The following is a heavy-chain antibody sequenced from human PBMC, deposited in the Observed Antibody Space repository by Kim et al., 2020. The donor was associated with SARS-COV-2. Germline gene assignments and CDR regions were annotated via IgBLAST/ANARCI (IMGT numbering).Heavy chain of an antibody. Sequence: SETLSLTCTVSGGSISSYYWSWIRQPPGKGLEWIGYIYYSGSTNYNPSLKSRVTISVDTSKNQFSLKLSSVTAADTAVYYCARDLRGALLGGWFDPWGQGTLVTVSS. CDR2: IYYSGST. V-gene: IGHV4-59*01. CDR1: GGSISSYY. D-gene: IGHD3-10*01. J-gene: IGHJ5*02. CDR3: ARDLRGALLGGWFDP.